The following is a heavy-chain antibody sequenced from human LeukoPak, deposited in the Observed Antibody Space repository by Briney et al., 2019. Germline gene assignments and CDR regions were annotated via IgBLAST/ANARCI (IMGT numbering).Heavy chain of an antibody. Sequence: GSSVKVSCKASGGTFSSYTISWVRQAPGQGLEWMGRIIPILGIANYAQKFQGRVTITADKSTSTAYMELSSLRSEDTAVYYCATALYSNYPKDLPIDYWGQGTLVTVSS. CDR3: ATALYSNYPKDLPIDY. CDR2: IIPILGIA. J-gene: IGHJ4*02. CDR1: GGTFSSYT. V-gene: IGHV1-69*02. D-gene: IGHD4-11*01.